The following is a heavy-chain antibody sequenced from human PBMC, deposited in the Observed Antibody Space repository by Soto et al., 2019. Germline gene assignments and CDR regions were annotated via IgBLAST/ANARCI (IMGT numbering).Heavy chain of an antibody. J-gene: IGHJ3*02. CDR3: ATVNQQWLDDFDI. CDR2: ISAYNGNT. Sequence: ASVKVSCKASGYTFTSYGISWVRQALGQGLEWMGWISAYNGNTNYAQKLQGRVTMTTDTSTSTAYMELRSLRSDDTAVYYCATVNQQWLDDFDIWGQGTMVTVSS. D-gene: IGHD6-19*01. CDR1: GYTFTSYG. V-gene: IGHV1-18*04.